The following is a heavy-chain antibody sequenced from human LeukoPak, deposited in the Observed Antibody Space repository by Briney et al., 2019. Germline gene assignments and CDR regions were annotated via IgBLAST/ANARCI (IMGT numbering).Heavy chain of an antibody. CDR1: GGAFSSSDYY. CDR2: IYYSGST. CDR3: ARDSAWISGWDYYYYMDV. J-gene: IGHJ6*03. Sequence: PSETLSLTCTVSGGAFSSSDYYWAWIRQSPGKGLEWIGSIYYSGSTCYNPSLKSRVTISVDTSKDQFSLKLSSVTAADTAVYYCARDSAWISGWDYYYYMDVWGKGTTVTISS. V-gene: IGHV4-39*07. D-gene: IGHD6-19*01.